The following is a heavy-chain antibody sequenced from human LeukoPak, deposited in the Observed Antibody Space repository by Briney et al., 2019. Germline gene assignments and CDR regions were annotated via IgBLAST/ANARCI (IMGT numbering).Heavy chain of an antibody. D-gene: IGHD7-27*01. CDR2: IRSKAFGETA. Sequence: PGGSLRLSCTVSGFTFGDYAINWVRQAPGKGQEWVGFIRSKAFGETAEYAASVKGRFTISRDDSKSIAYLQMNSLKTEDTAVYYCTRDRGSSTLGDYWGQGTLVTVSS. V-gene: IGHV3-49*04. J-gene: IGHJ4*02. CDR1: GFTFGDYA. CDR3: TRDRGSSTLGDY.